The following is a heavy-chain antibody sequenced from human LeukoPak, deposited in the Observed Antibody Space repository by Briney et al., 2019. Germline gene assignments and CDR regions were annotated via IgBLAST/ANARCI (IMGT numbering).Heavy chain of an antibody. Sequence: ASVKVSCKVSGYSLSQLSMHWVRQSPGKGLEWMGGFDPQEGETVYAQKFQGRVTLTEDTSTDTAYMELTSLTSDDTAVYFCTTSRISGEVKDYWGEGTLVTVSS. CDR3: TTSRISGEVKDY. J-gene: IGHJ4*02. CDR1: GYSLSQLS. CDR2: FDPQEGET. V-gene: IGHV1-24*01. D-gene: IGHD3-3*02.